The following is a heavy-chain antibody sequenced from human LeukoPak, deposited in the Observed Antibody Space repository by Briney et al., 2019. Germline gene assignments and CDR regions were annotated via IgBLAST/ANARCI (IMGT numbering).Heavy chain of an antibody. J-gene: IGHJ4*02. Sequence: GGSLRLSCGASGFTFSRYWMSWVRQAPGKGLEWVANKKQDGSEKYYVDSVKGRFTISRDNAKNSLYMQMNSLRAEDTAVYYCARDGISSGLLGYWGQGTLVTVSS. V-gene: IGHV3-7*01. CDR3: ARDGISSGLLGY. CDR1: GFTFSRYW. D-gene: IGHD6-19*01. CDR2: KKQDGSEK.